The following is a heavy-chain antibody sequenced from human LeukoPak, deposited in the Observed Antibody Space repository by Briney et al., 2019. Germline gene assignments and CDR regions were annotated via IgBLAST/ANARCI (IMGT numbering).Heavy chain of an antibody. CDR2: IYYSGST. V-gene: IGHV4-39*07. CDR3: ARGTIFGRWFDP. Sequence: SETLSLTCTVSGGSISSGSYYWGWIRQPPGKGLEWIGSIYYSGSTYYNPSLKSRVTISVDTSKNQFSLKLSSVTAADTAVYYCARGTIFGRWFDPWGQGTLVTVSS. J-gene: IGHJ5*02. CDR1: GGSISSGSYY. D-gene: IGHD3-3*01.